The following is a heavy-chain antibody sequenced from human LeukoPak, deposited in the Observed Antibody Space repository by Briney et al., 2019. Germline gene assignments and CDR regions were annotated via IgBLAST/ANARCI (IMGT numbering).Heavy chain of an antibody. CDR3: ARDRDDYTDTYAFDI. Sequence: ASVKVSCKASGYTFTGYYMHWVRQAPGQGLEWMGWINPNSGGTNYAQKFQGRVTMTRDTSISTAYMELSRLRSDDTAVYYCARDRDDYTDTYAFDIWGQGTMVTVSS. D-gene: IGHD4/OR15-4a*01. CDR2: INPNSGGT. V-gene: IGHV1-2*02. CDR1: GYTFTGYY. J-gene: IGHJ3*02.